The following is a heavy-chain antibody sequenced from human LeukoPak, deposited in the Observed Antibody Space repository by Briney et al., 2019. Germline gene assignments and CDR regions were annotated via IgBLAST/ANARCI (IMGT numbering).Heavy chain of an antibody. CDR2: ISAYNGNT. Sequence: GASVKVSCKASGYTFTSYGISWVRQAPGQGLEWMGWISAYNGNTNYAQKLQGRVTMTTDTSTSTAYMELRSLRSDDTAVYYCVRPSATVSWYFDLWSRGTLVTVSS. CDR3: VRPSATVSWYFDL. CDR1: GYTFTSYG. D-gene: IGHD4-11*01. V-gene: IGHV1-18*01. J-gene: IGHJ2*01.